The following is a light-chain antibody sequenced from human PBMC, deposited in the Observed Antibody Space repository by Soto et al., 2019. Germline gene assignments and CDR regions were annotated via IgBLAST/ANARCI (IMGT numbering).Light chain of an antibody. J-gene: IGKJ3*01. Sequence: DIQMTQSPSFVSASVGDRVTITCRASQGISTWLAWYQQKPGKAPNLLIYAASNLQNGVPSRFSGSGSGTDFALTISSLQPEDFATYYCQQTNTCPLSFGPGTKVDV. CDR3: QQTNTCPLS. CDR2: AAS. V-gene: IGKV1-12*01. CDR1: QGISTW.